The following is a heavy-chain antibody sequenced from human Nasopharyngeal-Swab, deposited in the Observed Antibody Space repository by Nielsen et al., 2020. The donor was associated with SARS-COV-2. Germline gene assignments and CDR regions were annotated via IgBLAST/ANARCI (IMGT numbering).Heavy chain of an antibody. Sequence: GESLKISCAASGFTFSSYWMSWVRQAPGKGLGWVANIKQDGSEKYYVDSVKGRFTISRDNAKNSLYLQMNSLRAEDTAVYYCARDSGSYSDYWGQGTLVTVSS. J-gene: IGHJ4*02. CDR1: GFTFSSYW. CDR3: ARDSGSYSDY. CDR2: IKQDGSEK. V-gene: IGHV3-7*01. D-gene: IGHD3-10*01.